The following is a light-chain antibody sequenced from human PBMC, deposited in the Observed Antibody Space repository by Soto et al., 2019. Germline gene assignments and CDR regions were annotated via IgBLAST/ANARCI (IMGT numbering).Light chain of an antibody. CDR1: SSNIGAGYD. CDR3: QSYGGSLSAL. Sequence: QSVLTQPPSVSGAPGQRVTISCTGSSSNIGAGYDVHWYQQLPGTAPKLLIYGNSNRPSGVPDRFSGSKSGTSASLAITGLQAEDEADYYCQSYGGSLSALFGGGTKLTVL. J-gene: IGLJ3*02. CDR2: GNS. V-gene: IGLV1-40*01.